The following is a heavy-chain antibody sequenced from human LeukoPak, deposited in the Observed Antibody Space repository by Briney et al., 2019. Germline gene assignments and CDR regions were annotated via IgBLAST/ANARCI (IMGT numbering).Heavy chain of an antibody. J-gene: IGHJ3*02. CDR3: AKIISSSWGDVFDFSGRGTRVLVSSGSASAPTQPSDI. D-gene: IGHD6-13*01. CDR1: GFSFSSYG. CDR2: IRYDGSNK. V-gene: IGHV3-30*02. Sequence: PGGSLSLSCAASGFSFSSYGMHWVRQAPGKGLEWVAFIRYDGSNKYYADSVKGRFTISRDNSKNTLYLQMNSLRAEDTAVYYFAKIISSSWGDVFDFSGRGTRVLVSSGSASAPTQPSDI.